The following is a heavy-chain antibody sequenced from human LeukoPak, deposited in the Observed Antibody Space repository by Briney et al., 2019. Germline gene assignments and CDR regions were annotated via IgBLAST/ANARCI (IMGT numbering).Heavy chain of an antibody. CDR1: GGSISSYY. D-gene: IGHD6-19*01. Sequence: SETLSLTCTVSGGSISSYYWSWIRQPPGKGLEWIGYICYSGSTNYNPSLKSRVTISVDTSKNQFSLKLSSVTAADTAVYYCARHTGYSSGWLDYWGQGTLVTVSS. J-gene: IGHJ4*02. CDR3: ARHTGYSSGWLDY. V-gene: IGHV4-59*08. CDR2: ICYSGST.